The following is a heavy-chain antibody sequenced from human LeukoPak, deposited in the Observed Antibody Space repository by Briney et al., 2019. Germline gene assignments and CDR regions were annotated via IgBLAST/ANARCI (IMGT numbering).Heavy chain of an antibody. V-gene: IGHV4-61*02. CDR1: GGSISSGSYY. CDR2: IYTSGST. J-gene: IGHJ4*02. Sequence: SETLSLTCTVSGGSISSGSYYWSWIRQPAGKGLEWIGRIYTSGSTNYNPSLKSRVTISVDTSKNQFSLKLSSVTAADTAVYYCARVARIAARVFDYWGQGTLVTVSS. CDR3: ARVARIAARVFDY. D-gene: IGHD6-6*01.